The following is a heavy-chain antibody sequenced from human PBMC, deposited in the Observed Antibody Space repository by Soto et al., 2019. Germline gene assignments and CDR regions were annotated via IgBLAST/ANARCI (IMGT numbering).Heavy chain of an antibody. Sequence: DVQLVETGGGLIQPGGSLRLSCEASGFTVSTNYMSWVRQAPGKGLEWVSVIYTGGTTHSADSVKGRFTISRDNSKNTLYLQMNNLRAGDTAVYYCARDRGYGWFDPWGTGTLVTVSS. V-gene: IGHV3-53*02. J-gene: IGHJ5*02. CDR2: IYTGGTT. CDR1: GFTVSTNY. D-gene: IGHD5-12*01. CDR3: ARDRGYGWFDP.